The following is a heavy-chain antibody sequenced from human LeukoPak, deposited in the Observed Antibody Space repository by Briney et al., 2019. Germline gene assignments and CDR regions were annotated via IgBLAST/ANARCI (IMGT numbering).Heavy chain of an antibody. CDR3: ARDYGGSSPFDY. Sequence: GGSLRLSCVASGFTFSNYAMSWLRQAPGKGLEWVPVLYSGGSTYYADSVKGRFTISRDNSKNTLYLQMNSLRAEDTAVYYCARDYGGSSPFDYWGQGTLVTVSS. CDR2: LYSGGST. CDR1: GFTFSNYA. J-gene: IGHJ4*02. V-gene: IGHV3-66*01. D-gene: IGHD4-23*01.